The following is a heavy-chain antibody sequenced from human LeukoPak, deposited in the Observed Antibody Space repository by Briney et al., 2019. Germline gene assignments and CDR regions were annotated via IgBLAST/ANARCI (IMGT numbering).Heavy chain of an antibody. D-gene: IGHD5-18*01. CDR3: ARDRAYSSDY. Sequence: GGSLRLSCAASDVTFSNTWMHWVRQAPGKGLVWVSYINIDGSTTNYADSVKGRFTISRYNAKKTVYLQMNSLRAEDTAVYYCARDRAYSSDYWGQGTLVTVSS. V-gene: IGHV3-74*01. J-gene: IGHJ4*02. CDR1: DVTFSNTW. CDR2: INIDGSTT.